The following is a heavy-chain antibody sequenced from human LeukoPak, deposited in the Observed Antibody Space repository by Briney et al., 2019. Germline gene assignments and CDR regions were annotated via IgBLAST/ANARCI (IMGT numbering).Heavy chain of an antibody. D-gene: IGHD3-22*01. CDR3: ARGDSSGYYIFPYFDY. CDR2: IIPIFGTA. Sequence: SVKVSCKASGGTFSGYAISWVRQAPGQGLEWMGGIIPIFGTANYAQKFQGRVTITTDESTSTAYMELSSLRSEDTAVYYCARGDSSGYYIFPYFDYWGQGTLVTVSS. V-gene: IGHV1-69*05. J-gene: IGHJ4*02. CDR1: GGTFSGYA.